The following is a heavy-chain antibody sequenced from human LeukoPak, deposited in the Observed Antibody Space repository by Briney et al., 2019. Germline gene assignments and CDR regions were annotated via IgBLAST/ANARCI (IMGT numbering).Heavy chain of an antibody. Sequence: GGSLRLSCAASGFTFSSHNMNWVRQAPMKGLEWVSSIGTDGSYIYYADSVQGRFTISRDNAKNTLYLQMNSLRAEDTAVYYCARARQPLELDYWGQGTLVTVSS. CDR1: GFTFSSHN. CDR2: IGTDGSYI. D-gene: IGHD1-1*01. J-gene: IGHJ4*02. CDR3: ARARQPLELDY. V-gene: IGHV3-21*01.